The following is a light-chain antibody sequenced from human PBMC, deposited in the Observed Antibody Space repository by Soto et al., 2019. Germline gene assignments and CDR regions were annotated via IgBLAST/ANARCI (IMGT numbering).Light chain of an antibody. J-gene: IGLJ3*02. CDR2: GDS. Sequence: QSVLTQPPSVSGAPGQRVTISCTGSSSNIGAGYDVHWYQQLPGTAPKLLIYGDSNRSSGVPDRFSGSKSGTSASLAITGLQAEDEAGYYCQSYDSSLSGSVFGGGTKLTVL. CDR3: QSYDSSLSGSV. CDR1: SSNIGAGYD. V-gene: IGLV1-40*01.